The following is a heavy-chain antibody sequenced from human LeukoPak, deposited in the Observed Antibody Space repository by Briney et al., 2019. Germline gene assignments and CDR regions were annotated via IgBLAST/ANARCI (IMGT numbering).Heavy chain of an antibody. V-gene: IGHV3-23*01. CDR3: AKDLSAKKWLEDDAFDI. J-gene: IGHJ3*02. D-gene: IGHD5-12*01. CDR1: GFTVSSNY. CDR2: ISGSGGST. Sequence: GGSLRLSCAASGFTVSSNYMSWVRQAPGKGLEWVSAISGSGGSTYYADSVKGRFTISRDNSKNTLYLQMNSLRAEDTAVYYCAKDLSAKKWLEDDAFDIWGQGTMVTVSS.